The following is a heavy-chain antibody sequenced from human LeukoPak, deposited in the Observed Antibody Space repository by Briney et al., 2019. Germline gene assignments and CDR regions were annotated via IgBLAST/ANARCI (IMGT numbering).Heavy chain of an antibody. J-gene: IGHJ4*02. D-gene: IGHD3-3*01. V-gene: IGHV1-69*01. Sequence: GSSVKVSCKASGGTFSSYASSWVRQAPGQGLEWMGGIIPIFGTANYAQKFQGRVTITADESTSTAYMELSSLRSEDTAVYYCARTYDFWTGYYFDYWGQGTLVTVSS. CDR2: IIPIFGTA. CDR1: GGTFSSYA. CDR3: ARTYDFWTGYYFDY.